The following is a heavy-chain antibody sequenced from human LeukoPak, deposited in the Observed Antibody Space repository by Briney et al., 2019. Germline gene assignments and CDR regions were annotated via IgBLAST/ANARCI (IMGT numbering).Heavy chain of an antibody. CDR2: IGGSGAGT. Sequence: GASLRLSCAASGFTFQKYGMNWVRQAPGKGLEWVSGIGGSGAGTFYADSVKGRFTISRDNSKNTLYLQMNSLRVEDTAIYYCTKGGWGESLVVVAARPWGQGTLVSVSS. V-gene: IGHV3-23*01. CDR1: GFTFQKYG. J-gene: IGHJ5*02. D-gene: IGHD2-15*01. CDR3: TKGGWGESLVVVAARP.